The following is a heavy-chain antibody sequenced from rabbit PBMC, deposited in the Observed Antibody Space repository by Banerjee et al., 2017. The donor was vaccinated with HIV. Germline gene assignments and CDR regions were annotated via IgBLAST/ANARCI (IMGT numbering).Heavy chain of an antibody. CDR1: GFDFSSDA. J-gene: IGHJ3*01. CDR3: ARDLAGVIGWNFGL. CDR2: INTISGDT. Sequence: QEQLVESGGGLVQPEGSLTLTCKASGFDFSSDAMCWVRQAPGKGLEWIACINTISGDTVYATWAKGRFTISKASWTTVTLQMTSLTAADTASYFCARDLAGVIGWNFGLWGQGTLVTVS. V-gene: IGHV1S45*01. D-gene: IGHD4-1*01.